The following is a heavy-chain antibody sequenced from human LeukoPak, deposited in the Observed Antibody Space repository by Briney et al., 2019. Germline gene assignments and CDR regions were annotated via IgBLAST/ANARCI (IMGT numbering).Heavy chain of an antibody. J-gene: IGHJ4*02. D-gene: IGHD2-15*01. CDR1: GYTFTAYY. CDR3: ASEAFCAGGSCYLHRVAS. CDR2: IDTNSGGT. Sequence: GASVKVSCKAPGYTFTAYYMHWVRQAPGQGLEWMGWIDTNSGGTKYAQKFQGRVTITRDTSIGTAYMELSSLISDDTAVYYCASEAFCAGGSCYLHRVASWGPGTLVTVSS. V-gene: IGHV1-2*02.